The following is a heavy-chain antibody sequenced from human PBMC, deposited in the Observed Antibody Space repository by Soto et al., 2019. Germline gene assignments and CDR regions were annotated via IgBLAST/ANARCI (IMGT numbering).Heavy chain of an antibody. CDR2: INSDGSST. Sequence: EVQLVESGGGLVQPGGSLRLSCAASGFTFSSYWMHWVRQAPGKGLVWVSRINSDGSSTSYADSVKGRFTISRDNAKNTLYLQMNSLRAEDTAVYSCASSSVSSGSYLEWGQGTLVTVSS. D-gene: IGHD1-26*01. CDR3: ASSSVSSGSYLE. V-gene: IGHV3-74*01. J-gene: IGHJ4*02. CDR1: GFTFSSYW.